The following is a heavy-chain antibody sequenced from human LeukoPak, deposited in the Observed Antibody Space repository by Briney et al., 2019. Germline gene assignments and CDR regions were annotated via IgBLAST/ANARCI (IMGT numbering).Heavy chain of an antibody. V-gene: IGHV3-30-3*01. CDR1: GFSFSTYT. Sequence: PGRSLRLACAASGFSFSTYTMHWVRQAPGKGPEWVAVLWYDGSQKYYADSVKGRFTVSRDNAKNTSFRQMRSLRVEATAVYYCARARDWDPWGQGTLVTVSS. D-gene: IGHD3/OR15-3a*01. J-gene: IGHJ5*02. CDR2: LWYDGSQK. CDR3: ARARDWDP.